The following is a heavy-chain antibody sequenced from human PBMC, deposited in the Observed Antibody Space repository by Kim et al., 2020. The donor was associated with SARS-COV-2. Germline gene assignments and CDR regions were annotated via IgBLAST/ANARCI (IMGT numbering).Heavy chain of an antibody. J-gene: IGHJ6*02. CDR2: ISYDGSNK. D-gene: IGHD2-2*02. CDR3: AKSLNGYCSSTSCYTFYYSYSRMDV. CDR1: GFTFRSSV. Sequence: GGSLRLSCAASGFTFRSSVLPFFRHSPCTFLEWVAVISYDGSNKYYADSVKGRFTISRDNSKNTLYLQMNSLRAEDTAVYYCAKSLNGYCSSTSCYTFYYSYSRMDVWGQGTTVTLSS. V-gene: IGHV3-30*18.